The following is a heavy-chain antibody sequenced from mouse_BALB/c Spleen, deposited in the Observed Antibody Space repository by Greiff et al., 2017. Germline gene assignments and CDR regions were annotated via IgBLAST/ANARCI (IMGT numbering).Heavy chain of an antibody. CDR3: ARDDGYFYAMDH. V-gene: IGHV1S81*02. D-gene: IGHD2-3*01. CDR2: INPSNGRT. CDR1: GYTFTSYW. J-gene: IGHJ4*01. Sequence: QVQLQQPGAELVKPGASVKLSCKASGYTFTSYWMHWVKQRPGQGLEWIGEINPSNGRTNYNEKFKSKATLTVDKSSSTAYMQLSSLTSEDSAVYYCARDDGYFYAMDHWGQGTSVTVSS.